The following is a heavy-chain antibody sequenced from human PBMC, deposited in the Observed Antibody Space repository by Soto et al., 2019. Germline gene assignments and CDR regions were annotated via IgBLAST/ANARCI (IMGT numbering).Heavy chain of an antibody. CDR3: ARKGSGWYREYYFDY. V-gene: IGHV3-74*01. D-gene: IGHD6-19*01. CDR1: GFTFSSYW. Sequence: GGSLRLSCAASGFTFSSYWMHWVRQAPGKGLVWVSRINSDGSSTSYADSVKGRFTISRDNAKNTLYLQMNSLRAEDTAVYYCARKGSGWYREYYFDYWGQGTLVTVSS. CDR2: INSDGSST. J-gene: IGHJ4*02.